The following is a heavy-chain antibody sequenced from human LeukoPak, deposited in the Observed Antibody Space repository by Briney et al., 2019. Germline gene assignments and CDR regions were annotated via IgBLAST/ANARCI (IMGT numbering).Heavy chain of an antibody. CDR2: SYWNSDT. Sequence: SGPTLIHPTHTLTLTCTLSGFPLTTGGGGVGWIRQPQGKAQEWLTLSYWNSDTRYSPSLEGRLTITKDTSKDQVVLTLNNMDPVDTATYYCAHRTRTVIKYWYFDLWGRGTLVTVSS. D-gene: IGHD4-23*01. CDR1: GFPLTTGGGG. CDR3: AHRTRTVIKYWYFDL. J-gene: IGHJ2*01. V-gene: IGHV2-5*01.